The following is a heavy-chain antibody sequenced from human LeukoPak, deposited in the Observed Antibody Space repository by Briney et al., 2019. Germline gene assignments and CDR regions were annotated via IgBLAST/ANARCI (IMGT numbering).Heavy chain of an antibody. CDR2: ISGTGGTT. J-gene: IGHJ6*03. D-gene: IGHD3-10*01. V-gene: IGHV3-23*01. CDR3: ARGGARVRGITIGRHYFYMDV. Sequence: GGSLRLSCAASGFTFSSYDMNWVRQAPGKGLEWVSIISGTGGTTYYADSVKGRFTISRDNAKNSLYLQLNTLRAEDTAVYYCARGGARVRGITIGRHYFYMDVWGKGTTVTVSS. CDR1: GFTFSSYD.